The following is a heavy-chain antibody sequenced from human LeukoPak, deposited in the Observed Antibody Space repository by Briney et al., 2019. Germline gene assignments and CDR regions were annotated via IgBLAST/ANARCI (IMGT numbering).Heavy chain of an antibody. CDR1: GGSISSSSYY. J-gene: IGHJ4*02. CDR3: ARDHRKNSGSYY. CDR2: IYYSGTT. D-gene: IGHD1-26*01. V-gene: IGHV4-39*07. Sequence: PSETLSLTCTVSGGSISSSSYYWGWIRQPPGKGLEWIGNIYYSGTTYYNPPLKSRVTISVDTSKNQFSLKLSSVTAADTAAYYCARDHRKNSGSYYWGQGTLVTVSS.